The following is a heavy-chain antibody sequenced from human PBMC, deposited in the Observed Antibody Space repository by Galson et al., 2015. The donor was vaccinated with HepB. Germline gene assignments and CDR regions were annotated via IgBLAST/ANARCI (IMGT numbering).Heavy chain of an antibody. Sequence: SLRLSCAASGFRLSSYSMNWVRQAPGNGLEWVSSIHSSGFYKYYAGSVKGRFTISRDNARNSLYLHMSSLRVEDTAVDYCARENGRQLPLDYWGQGTLVTVSS. CDR3: ARENGRQLPLDY. V-gene: IGHV3-21*01. CDR2: IHSSGFYK. J-gene: IGHJ4*02. CDR1: GFRLSSYS. D-gene: IGHD2-2*01.